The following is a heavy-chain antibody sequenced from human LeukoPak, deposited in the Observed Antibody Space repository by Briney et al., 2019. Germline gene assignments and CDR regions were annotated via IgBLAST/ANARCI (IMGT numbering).Heavy chain of an antibody. J-gene: IGHJ4*02. CDR2: ISYDGNNK. Sequence: GRSLCLSCAASGFTFSNYAIHWVRQPPGKGLEWVAAISYDGNNKYYADSVKGRFTISRDNSKNTLYLQMNSLRGEETAVYYCAKDRDGGTNTRAKGFDYWGQGTLVTVSS. D-gene: IGHD1-7*01. V-gene: IGHV3-30*01. CDR3: AKDRDGGTNTRAKGFDY. CDR1: GFTFSNYA.